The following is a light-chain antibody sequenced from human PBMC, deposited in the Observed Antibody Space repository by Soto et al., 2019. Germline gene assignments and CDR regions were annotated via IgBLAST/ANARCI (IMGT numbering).Light chain of an antibody. CDR3: QQYDSYPVT. V-gene: IGKV1-5*03. J-gene: IGKJ2*01. CDR1: QSINSW. Sequence: DIQMTQSPSTLSASVGGSVTITCRASQSINSWLAWYQQKPGKAPNLLIYKASSLQSGVPSRFSGSGSGTQFTLTISSLKPDDSAIYYCQQYDSYPVTFGQGTKLEIK. CDR2: KAS.